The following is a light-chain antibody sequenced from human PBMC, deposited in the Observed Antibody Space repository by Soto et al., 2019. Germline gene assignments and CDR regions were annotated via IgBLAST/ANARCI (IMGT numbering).Light chain of an antibody. V-gene: IGKV1-5*01. CDR3: QQYNSYSRT. CDR1: QSISNW. CDR2: DAS. Sequence: GDRVTITCRASQSISNWLAWYQQKPGKAPKLLIYDASSLDSRVPSRFSGSGSGTEFTLTISSLQPDDFATYYCQQYNSYSRTFGQGAKVDIK. J-gene: IGKJ1*01.